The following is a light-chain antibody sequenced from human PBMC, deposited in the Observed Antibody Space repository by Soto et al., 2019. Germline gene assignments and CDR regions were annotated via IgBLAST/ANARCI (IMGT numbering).Light chain of an antibody. V-gene: IGKV3-11*01. CDR2: DAS. Sequence: EIVLTQSPATLSLSAGERATLSCRASQSISSHLVWYQQRPGQAPRLLMYDASNRATGIPARFSGSGSGTDFTLTISSLEPEDFEVDYCQQRPNWPLTFGGGAKVEIK. J-gene: IGKJ4*01. CDR1: QSISSH. CDR3: QQRPNWPLT.